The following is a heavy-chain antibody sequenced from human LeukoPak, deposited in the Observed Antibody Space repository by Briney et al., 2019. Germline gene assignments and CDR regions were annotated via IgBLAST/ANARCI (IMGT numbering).Heavy chain of an antibody. D-gene: IGHD2-21*02. Sequence: SVTVSCTASGGTFSSYAISWVRQAPGQGLEWMGGIIPIFGTANYAQKFQGRVTITADESTSTAYMELSSLRSEDTAVYYCARSISPTYCGGDCYSLASFDYWGQGTLVTVSS. CDR2: IIPIFGTA. V-gene: IGHV1-69*01. CDR1: GGTFSSYA. J-gene: IGHJ4*02. CDR3: ARSISPTYCGGDCYSLASFDY.